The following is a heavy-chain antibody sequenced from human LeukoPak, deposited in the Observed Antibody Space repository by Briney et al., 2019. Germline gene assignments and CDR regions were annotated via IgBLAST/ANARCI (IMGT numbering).Heavy chain of an antibody. Sequence: SETLSLTCAVSGYSISSGYYWGWIRQPPGKGLEWIGSMYHSGSTYYNPALKSRVTISVDTSKNQFSLKLSSVTAADTAVYYCATRGKSIAAAGTGPMDYWGQGTLVTVSS. D-gene: IGHD6-13*01. CDR3: ATRGKSIAAAGTGPMDY. V-gene: IGHV4-38-2*01. CDR2: MYHSGST. CDR1: GYSISSGYY. J-gene: IGHJ4*02.